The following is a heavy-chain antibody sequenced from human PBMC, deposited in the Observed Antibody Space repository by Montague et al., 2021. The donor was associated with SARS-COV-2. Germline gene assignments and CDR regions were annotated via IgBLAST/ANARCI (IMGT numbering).Heavy chain of an antibody. CDR2: INHSGST. D-gene: IGHD3-22*01. CDR1: GGSVSDCY. CDR3: ARGPRITMIVVVITDIWFDP. J-gene: IGHJ5*02. Sequence: SETRSLTCAVYGGSVSDCYWSWIRQPPGKGLEWIGEINHSGSTNXNPSLKSRVTTSVDTSKNQFSLKLTSVTAADTAVYYCARGPRITMIVVVITDIWFDPWGQGTLVTVSS. V-gene: IGHV4-34*01.